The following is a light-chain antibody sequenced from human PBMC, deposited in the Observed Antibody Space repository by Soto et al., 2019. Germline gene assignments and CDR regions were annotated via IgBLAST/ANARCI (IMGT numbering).Light chain of an antibody. V-gene: IGKV3-20*01. CDR1: QSVSSSC. CDR2: GAS. CDR3: QQYGISRWT. J-gene: IGKJ1*01. Sequence: EIVLTQSPGTLSLSPGERATLSCRDRQSVSSSCLAWYQQKPGQAPRLLIYGASSRATGIPDRFSGSGSGTDFTLTISRLDPEAFAVYYCQQYGISRWTFGQGTKVEIK.